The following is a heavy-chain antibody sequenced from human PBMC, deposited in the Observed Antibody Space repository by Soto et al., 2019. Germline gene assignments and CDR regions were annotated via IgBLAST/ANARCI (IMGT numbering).Heavy chain of an antibody. J-gene: IGHJ4*02. CDR1: GFTFSSCA. CDR2: ISGSGGST. CDR3: AKARRETYYYDSSGYSFDY. Sequence: GGSLRLSCAASGFTFSSCAMSWVRQAPGKGLEWVSAISGSGGSTYYADSVKGRFTISRDNSKNTLYLQMNSLRAEDTAVYYCAKARRETYYYDSSGYSFDYWGQGTLVTVSS. V-gene: IGHV3-23*01. D-gene: IGHD3-22*01.